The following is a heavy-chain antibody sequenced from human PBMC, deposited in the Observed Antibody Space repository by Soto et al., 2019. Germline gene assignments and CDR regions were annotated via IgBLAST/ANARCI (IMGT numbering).Heavy chain of an antibody. Sequence: VGSLRLSCAASGFIFIRFGMHWVRQAPGKGLEWVAVISYDGNKKYYTDSVKGRFTISRDNSKNTLFLQMNSLRAEDTAVYYCAKIHDSRAFYHHAMDVWGQGTTVNVSS. CDR3: AKIHDSRAFYHHAMDV. CDR2: ISYDGNKK. J-gene: IGHJ6*02. V-gene: IGHV3-30*18. CDR1: GFIFIRFG. D-gene: IGHD1-1*01.